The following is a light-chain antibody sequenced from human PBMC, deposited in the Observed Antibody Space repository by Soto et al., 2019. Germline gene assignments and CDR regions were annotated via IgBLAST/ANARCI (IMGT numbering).Light chain of an antibody. CDR3: MQATQFPYS. CDR2: EIS. J-gene: IGKJ2*01. V-gene: IGKV2-24*01. CDR1: QGLVHSDGNTY. Sequence: DIVMTQTPLSSPVTLGQPASISCRSSQGLVHSDGNTYLSWLQQRPGQPPRLQIYEISNRFSGAPDRLSGSGSGTDFTLKISRVEGEYVGICYCMQATQFPYSFVQGTKLEIK.